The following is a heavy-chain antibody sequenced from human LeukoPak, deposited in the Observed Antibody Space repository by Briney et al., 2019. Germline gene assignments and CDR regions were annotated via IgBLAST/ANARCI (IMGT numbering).Heavy chain of an antibody. V-gene: IGHV3-23*01. J-gene: IGHJ4*02. Sequence: GGSLRLSRAASGFTFSSYAMSWVRQAPGKGLEWVSAISGSGGSTYYADSVKGRFTISRDNSKNTLYLQMNSLRAEDTAVYYCANVYGDSLPYYWGQGTLVTVSS. CDR3: ANVYGDSLPYY. D-gene: IGHD4-17*01. CDR1: GFTFSSYA. CDR2: ISGSGGST.